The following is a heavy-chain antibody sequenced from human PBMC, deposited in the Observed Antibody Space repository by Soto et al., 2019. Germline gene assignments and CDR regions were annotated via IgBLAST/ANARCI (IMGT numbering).Heavy chain of an antibody. V-gene: IGHV3-21*01. CDR2: ISTRSGI. Sequence: GVSLGHACAASGFTFSGYSVNGVRQAPGTGLEWVGSISTRSGIGAADSVKGRSTISRDNAKNSVSLKMNSLRADDTSVYYCARQETAWPLAYGLDVWGQGTTVTVSS. CDR1: GFTFSGYS. J-gene: IGHJ6*02. D-gene: IGHD2-21*02. CDR3: ARQETAWPLAYGLDV.